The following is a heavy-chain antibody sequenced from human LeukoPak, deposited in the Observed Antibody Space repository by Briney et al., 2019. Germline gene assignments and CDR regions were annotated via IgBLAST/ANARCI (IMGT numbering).Heavy chain of an antibody. J-gene: IGHJ3*01. CDR3: VVVVEPPGYDGFDV. V-gene: IGHV3-74*01. CDR1: GFTFGNSW. Sequence: GGSLRLSCAACGFTFGNSWVHWVGQAAGKGLVWVSLINADGTTTTYADSVKGRFTISRDNARNTVSLQMNSLTIEDTAVYYCVVVVEPPGYDGFDVWGQGTMIAVSS. CDR2: INADGTTT. D-gene: IGHD1-14*01.